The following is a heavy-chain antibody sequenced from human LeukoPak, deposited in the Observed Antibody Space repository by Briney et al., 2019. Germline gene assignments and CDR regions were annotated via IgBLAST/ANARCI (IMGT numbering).Heavy chain of an antibody. J-gene: IGHJ6*03. Sequence: ASVKVSCKASGYTFVGSYMHWLRQAPGQGLEGMGRINPNSGGTNNAQKFQGRVTITRETSIRTAYVDLSRLRADDEAVYYLPRALCDLWSGSTYYEYMDVWGEGTTVTVSS. CDR2: INPNSGGT. CDR1: GYTFVGSY. CDR3: PRALCDLWSGSTYYEYMDV. D-gene: IGHD3-3*01. V-gene: IGHV1-2*06.